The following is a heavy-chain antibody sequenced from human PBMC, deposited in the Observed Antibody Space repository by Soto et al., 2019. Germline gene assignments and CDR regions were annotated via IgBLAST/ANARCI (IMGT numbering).Heavy chain of an antibody. J-gene: IGHJ4*02. V-gene: IGHV3-7*04. D-gene: IGHD3-16*01. CDR3: ARGGGASDF. Sequence: GGSLRLSCAVSGFTFSDYWVTWVRQAPGKGLEWVANSRQDGNERHYVDSVKGRFTISRDNAKNSLTLQMNSLRVEDTAVYYCARGGGASDFWGQGTVVTVSS. CDR2: SRQDGNER. CDR1: GFTFSDYW.